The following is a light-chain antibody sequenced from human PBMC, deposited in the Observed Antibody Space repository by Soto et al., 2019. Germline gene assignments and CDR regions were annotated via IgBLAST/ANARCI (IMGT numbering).Light chain of an antibody. CDR1: QDISNY. CDR3: QNLDSAAFT. V-gene: IGKV1-27*01. Sequence: DIQMTQSPPSLSASVGDRVSITCRASQDISNYLAWYQQRPGKVPRLLIYAASTLQSGVPSQFSGSGSGTDFTLTISSLLPEDAATYYCQNLDSAAFTFGPGTKVDIK. CDR2: AAS. J-gene: IGKJ3*01.